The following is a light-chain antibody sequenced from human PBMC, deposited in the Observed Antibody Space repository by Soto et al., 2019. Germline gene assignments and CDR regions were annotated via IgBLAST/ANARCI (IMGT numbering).Light chain of an antibody. J-gene: IGKJ1*01. Sequence: EIVLTQSPGTLSLSPGERGTLSCRASQSVCSRCLAWYQQKPGQAPRLLIFGASSRATGIPDTFSGSGSGTDFSLTISRLEHEDSAVYYCQHYGSTPWTFGQGTKVEI. V-gene: IGKV3-20*01. CDR3: QHYGSTPWT. CDR1: QSVCSRC. CDR2: GAS.